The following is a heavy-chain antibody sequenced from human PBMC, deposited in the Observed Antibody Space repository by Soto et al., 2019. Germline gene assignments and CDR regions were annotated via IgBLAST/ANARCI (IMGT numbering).Heavy chain of an antibody. J-gene: IGHJ5*02. V-gene: IGHV1-24*01. CDR3: ATGYCSSTSCYTGWFDP. Sequence: ASVKVSCKVSGYALTELSMHWVRQAPGKGLEWMGGFDPEDGETIYAQKFQGRVTLTEDTSTDTAYMELSSLRSEDTAVYYCATGYCSSTSCYTGWFDPWGQGTLVTVSS. CDR2: FDPEDGET. D-gene: IGHD2-2*02. CDR1: GYALTELS.